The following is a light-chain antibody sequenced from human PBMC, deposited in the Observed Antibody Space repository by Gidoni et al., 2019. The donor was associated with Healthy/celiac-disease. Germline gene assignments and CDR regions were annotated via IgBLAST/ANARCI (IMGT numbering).Light chain of an antibody. V-gene: IGLV3-1*01. CDR2: QDS. CDR1: KLGDKY. Sequence: SYELTPPTLVSVSPGQTASITCSGDKLGDKYACWYQQKPGQSPVLVIYQDSKRPSGIPERFSGSNSGNTATLTISGTQAMDEADYYCQAWDSSTVVFGGGTKLTVL. J-gene: IGLJ2*01. CDR3: QAWDSSTVV.